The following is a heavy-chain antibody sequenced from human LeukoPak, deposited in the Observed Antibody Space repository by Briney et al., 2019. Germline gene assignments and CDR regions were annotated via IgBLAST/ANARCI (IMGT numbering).Heavy chain of an antibody. J-gene: IGHJ3*02. CDR1: GGTFSSYA. V-gene: IGHV1-69*13. D-gene: IGHD4-17*01. CDR3: ARTPTVTSDAFDI. Sequence: GASVKVSCKASGGTFSSYAISWVRQAPGQGLEWMEGIIPIFGTANYAQKFQGRVTITADESTSTAYMELSSLRSEDTAVYYCARTPTVTSDAFDIWGQGTMVTVSS. CDR2: IIPIFGTA.